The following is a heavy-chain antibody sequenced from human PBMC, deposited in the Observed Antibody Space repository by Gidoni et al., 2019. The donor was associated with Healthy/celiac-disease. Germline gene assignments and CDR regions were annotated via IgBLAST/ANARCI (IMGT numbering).Heavy chain of an antibody. V-gene: IGHV4-34*01. CDR3: ARATYYYDSSGYEDRWRHDY. CDR2: INHSGST. J-gene: IGHJ4*02. Sequence: QVQLQQWGAGLLKPSETLSLTCAVYGGSFSGYYWSWIRQPPGKGLEWIGEINHSGSTNYNPSLKSRVTISVDTSKNQFSLKLSSVTAADTAVYYCARATYYYDSSGYEDRWRHDYWGQGTLVTVSS. D-gene: IGHD3-22*01. CDR1: GGSFSGYY.